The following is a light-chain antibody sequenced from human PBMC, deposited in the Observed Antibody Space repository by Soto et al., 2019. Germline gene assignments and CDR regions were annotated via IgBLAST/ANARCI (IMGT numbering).Light chain of an antibody. CDR1: SSDVGGYNY. CDR2: DVS. Sequence: QSALTQPASVSGSPGQSITISCTGTSSDVGGYNYVSWYQQHPGKAPKLMIYDVSNRPSGVSNRFSGSKSGNTASLTISGLQAEDEADYYCSSYTSIVVFGEGTKLTV. CDR3: SSYTSIVV. J-gene: IGLJ2*01. V-gene: IGLV2-14*01.